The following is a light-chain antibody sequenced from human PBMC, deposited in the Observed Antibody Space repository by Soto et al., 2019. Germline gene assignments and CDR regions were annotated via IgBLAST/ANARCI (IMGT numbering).Light chain of an antibody. Sequence: EIVMTQSPATLSVSPGERVTLSCRASQSVRNNLAWYQQKPGQAPRHLIYGASTRATGIPARFSGSGSGTEFTITISSLQSEDFAVYYCQHYNNWPPWTFGQGTKVEIK. CDR2: GAS. J-gene: IGKJ1*01. CDR3: QHYNNWPPWT. V-gene: IGKV3-15*01. CDR1: QSVRNN.